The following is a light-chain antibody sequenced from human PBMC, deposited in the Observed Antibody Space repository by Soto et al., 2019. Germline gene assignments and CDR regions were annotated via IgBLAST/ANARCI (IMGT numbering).Light chain of an antibody. CDR1: QSVASRN. CDR3: HQYDISPRA. J-gene: IGKJ1*01. CDR2: GTS. Sequence: NASAQSALPLSXSXGERXNLSXXASQSVASRNLAWYEEKSGHAPRLLISGTSNRAAGIPDRFSGSGSGTDFTLTISRLEPEDFAVYYCHQYDISPRAFGQCTKV. V-gene: IGKV3-20*01.